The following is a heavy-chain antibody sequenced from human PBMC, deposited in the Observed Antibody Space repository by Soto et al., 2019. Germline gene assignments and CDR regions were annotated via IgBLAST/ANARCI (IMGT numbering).Heavy chain of an antibody. CDR2: IYHSGST. CDR1: GGSISSSNW. D-gene: IGHD4-17*01. V-gene: IGHV4-4*02. Sequence: QVQLQESGPGLVKPSGTLSLTCAVSGGSISSSNWWRWVRHPPGKGLDWIGEIYHSGSTNYNPSLKSRATISVDKSTNQFSLKLSSVTAADTAVYYCARDSPGDPIDYWGQGTLVTVSS. CDR3: ARDSPGDPIDY. J-gene: IGHJ4*02.